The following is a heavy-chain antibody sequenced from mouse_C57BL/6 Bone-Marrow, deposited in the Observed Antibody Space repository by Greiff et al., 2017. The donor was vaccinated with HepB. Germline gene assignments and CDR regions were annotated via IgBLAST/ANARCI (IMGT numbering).Heavy chain of an antibody. CDR3: TRDYYYGSSSYFDY. D-gene: IGHD1-1*01. Sequence: VQLQQSGTVLARPGASVKMSCKTSGYKFTSYWMHWVKQRPGQGLEWIGAIYPGNSDTSYNQKFKGKAKLTAVTSASTAYMELSSLTNEDSAVYYCTRDYYYGSSSYFDYWGQGTTLTVSS. CDR1: GYKFTSYW. V-gene: IGHV1-5*01. J-gene: IGHJ2*01. CDR2: IYPGNSDT.